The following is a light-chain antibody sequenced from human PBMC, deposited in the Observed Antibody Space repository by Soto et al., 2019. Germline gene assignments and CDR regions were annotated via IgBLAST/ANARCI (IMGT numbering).Light chain of an antibody. CDR2: GAS. CDR3: QQYGSSPLWT. Sequence: VLTQSAGTLSLSLGERATLACSAVQSVSSSYLAWYQQKPGQAPRLLIYGASNRATGIPDRFSGSGSGTDFTLTISRLEPEDFAVYYCQQYGSSPLWTFGQGTKVDIK. V-gene: IGKV3-20*01. J-gene: IGKJ1*01. CDR1: QSVSSSY.